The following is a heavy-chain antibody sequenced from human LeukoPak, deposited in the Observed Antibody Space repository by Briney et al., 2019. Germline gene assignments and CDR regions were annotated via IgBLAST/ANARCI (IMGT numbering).Heavy chain of an antibody. J-gene: IGHJ3*01. V-gene: IGHV4-59*08. CDR2: VYYTGRT. CDR1: DGSTTGYY. D-gene: IGHD3-10*01. CDR3: ARHMSVSYDAFDL. Sequence: SETLSHTCSVSDGSTTGYYWSWIRKPPGKGLEWIAYVYYTGRTLYNPSLESRVTISVDTSKTQFSLTVTSVTAADTAVYYCARHMSVSYDAFDLWGRGTTVTVSS.